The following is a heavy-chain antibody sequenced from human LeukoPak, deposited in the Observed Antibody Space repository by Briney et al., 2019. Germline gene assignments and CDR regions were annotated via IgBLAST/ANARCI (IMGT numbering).Heavy chain of an antibody. Sequence: GGSLRLSCAASGFTFKNFVMTWVRQAPGQGLDWVSAISGNTGATYYADSVKGRFTISRDNSKNTLYLQMNSLRAEDTVVYYCATPRGIVVVVAAPSFDFWGQGTLVTVSS. CDR1: GFTFKNFV. CDR2: ISGNTGAT. D-gene: IGHD2-15*01. V-gene: IGHV3-23*01. CDR3: ATPRGIVVVVAAPSFDF. J-gene: IGHJ4*02.